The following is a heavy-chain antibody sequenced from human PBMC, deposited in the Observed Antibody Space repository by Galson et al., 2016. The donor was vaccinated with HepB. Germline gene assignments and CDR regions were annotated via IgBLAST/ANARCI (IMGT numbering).Heavy chain of an antibody. CDR2: IKINTDGGTT. CDR1: GFSFSNTW. V-gene: IGHV3-15*01. Sequence: SLRLSCAASGFSFSNTWMSWVRLTPGKGLEWVGRIKINTDGGTTDYGAPVKGRFTISRDDSKNTVYLQMNSLKTEDTGVYYCTTEPVYWGQGTLVTVSS. CDR3: TTEPVY. J-gene: IGHJ4*02.